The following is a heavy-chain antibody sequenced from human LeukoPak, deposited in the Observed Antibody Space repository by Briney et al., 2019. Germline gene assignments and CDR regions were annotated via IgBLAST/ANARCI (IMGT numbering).Heavy chain of an antibody. J-gene: IGHJ3*02. Sequence: GESLRLSCAASGFTFSSYAMHWVRQAPGKGLEWVAVISYDGSNKYYADSVKGRFTISRDNSKNTLYLQMNSLRAEDTAEYYCARDADPHDAFDIWGQGTMVTVSS. V-gene: IGHV3-30*04. CDR2: ISYDGSNK. CDR3: ARDADPHDAFDI. CDR1: GFTFSSYA.